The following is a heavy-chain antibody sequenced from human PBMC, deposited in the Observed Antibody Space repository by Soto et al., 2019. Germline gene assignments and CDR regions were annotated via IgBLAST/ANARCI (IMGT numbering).Heavy chain of an antibody. Sequence: GGSLRLSCAGSGFTFSNYGLHWVRQAPGKGLDWVSFISFDGSHKYYADTVKGRITISRDNSNNMLYLQMDSLTTEDTVVYYCAKDGAPRYCSRSSCHPAGAYWGQGTLVTVSS. CDR3: AKDGAPRYCSRSSCHPAGAY. CDR2: ISFDGSHK. D-gene: IGHD2-15*01. CDR1: GFTFSNYG. V-gene: IGHV3-30*18. J-gene: IGHJ4*02.